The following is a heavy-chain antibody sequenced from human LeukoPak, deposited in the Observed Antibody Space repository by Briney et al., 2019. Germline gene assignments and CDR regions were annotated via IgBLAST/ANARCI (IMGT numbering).Heavy chain of an antibody. Sequence: GGSLRLSCAASGFTFSSYWMSWVRQTPGKGLEWVANIKQDGSEKYYVDSVKGRFTISRDNAKDSLYLQMNSLRAEDTAVYYCARASYYYEVIGWFDPWGQGTLVTVSS. CDR3: ARASYYYEVIGWFDP. CDR1: GFTFSSYW. V-gene: IGHV3-7*01. CDR2: IKQDGSEK. J-gene: IGHJ5*02. D-gene: IGHD3-22*01.